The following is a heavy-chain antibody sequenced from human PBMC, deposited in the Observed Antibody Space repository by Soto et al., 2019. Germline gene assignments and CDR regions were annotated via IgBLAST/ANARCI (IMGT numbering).Heavy chain of an antibody. J-gene: IGHJ6*03. Sequence: GGSLRLSCAASGFTLSGYAMDWVHQAPGKGLEYVSGISSNGVGTYYANSVQGRFTISRDNSKNTVYLQMGSLRPEDMAVYYCTRRARPDFYYMDVWGKGTTVTV. CDR2: ISSNGVGT. V-gene: IGHV3-64*01. CDR1: GFTLSGYA. D-gene: IGHD6-6*01. CDR3: TRRARPDFYYMDV.